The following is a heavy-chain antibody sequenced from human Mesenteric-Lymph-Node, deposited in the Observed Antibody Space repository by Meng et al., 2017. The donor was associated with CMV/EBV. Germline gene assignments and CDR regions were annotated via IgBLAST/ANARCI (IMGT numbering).Heavy chain of an antibody. J-gene: IGHJ6*02. D-gene: IGHD3-16*01. CDR3: ARSLIPTAPFHGMDV. Sequence: GSLRLSCTVSGASVSSSSFYWSWIRQPPGKGLEWIGFIYNSGSTNYNPSLKSRVTISVDTSKNHVSLKLSSVTAADTAVYYCARSLIPTAPFHGMDVWGQGTTVTVSS. V-gene: IGHV4-61*03. CDR1: GASVSSSSFY. CDR2: IYNSGST.